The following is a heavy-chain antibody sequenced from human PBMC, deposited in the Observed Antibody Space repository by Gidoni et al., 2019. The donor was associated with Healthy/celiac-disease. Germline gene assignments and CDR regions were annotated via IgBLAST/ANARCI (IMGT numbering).Heavy chain of an antibody. CDR2: IWYDGSNK. CDR1: GFTFSSYG. V-gene: IGHV3-33*01. D-gene: IGHD1-26*01. CDR3: ARGLHHYRHVTPFFDY. J-gene: IGHJ4*02. Sequence: QVQLVESGGGVVQPGRSLRLSCAASGFTFSSYGMHWVRQAPGKGLEWVAVIWYDGSNKYYADSVKGRFTISRDKSKNTLYLQMNSLRAEDTAVYYCARGLHHYRHVTPFFDYWDQGTLVTVSS.